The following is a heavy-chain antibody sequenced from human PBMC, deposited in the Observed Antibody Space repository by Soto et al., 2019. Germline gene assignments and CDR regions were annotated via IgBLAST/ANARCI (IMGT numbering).Heavy chain of an antibody. CDR2: MNPNSGNT. V-gene: IGHV1-8*02. Sequence: GASVKVSCKASGYTFTSYDMHWVRQAPGQGLEWMGRMNPNSGNTSYAQKFQGRVTMTRNTSISTAYMELSSLRSEDTAVYYCARGNYDYFLISSHRYDYYAMVFCGIGARGNLFS. CDR3: ARGNYDYFLISSHRYDYYAMVF. J-gene: IGHJ6*03. CDR1: GYTFTSYD. D-gene: IGHD3-9*01.